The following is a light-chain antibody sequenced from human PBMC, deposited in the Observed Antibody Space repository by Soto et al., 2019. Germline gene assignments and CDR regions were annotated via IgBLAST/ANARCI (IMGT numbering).Light chain of an antibody. J-gene: IGLJ2*01. V-gene: IGLV2-8*01. CDR1: SSDVGGYDY. Sequence: QFALTQPPSASGSPGQSVTISCTGTSSDVGGYDYVSWYQQHPGKAPKLMVYDVLKRPSGVPDRFSGSKSGNTASLTVSGLQPDDEATYYCASYAGNNNLLFGGGTKLTVL. CDR2: DVL. CDR3: ASYAGNNNLL.